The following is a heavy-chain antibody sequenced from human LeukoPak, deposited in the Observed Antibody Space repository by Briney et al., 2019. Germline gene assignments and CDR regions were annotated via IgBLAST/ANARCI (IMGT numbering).Heavy chain of an antibody. D-gene: IGHD3-10*01. CDR1: GGSISSGGYY. V-gene: IGHV4-31*03. Sequence: SQTLSLTCTVSGGSISSGGYYWSWICQHPGKGLEWIGYIYYSGSTYYNPSLKSRVTISVDTSKNQFSLKLSSVTAADTAVYYCAREFGELGYMDVWGKGTTVTVPS. J-gene: IGHJ6*03. CDR3: AREFGELGYMDV. CDR2: IYYSGST.